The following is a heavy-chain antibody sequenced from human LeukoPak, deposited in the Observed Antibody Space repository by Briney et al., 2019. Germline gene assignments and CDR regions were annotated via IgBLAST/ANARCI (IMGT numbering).Heavy chain of an antibody. D-gene: IGHD3-16*01. CDR1: GFTFSSYA. CDR2: ISYDGSNK. Sequence: PGGSLRLSCAASGFTFSSYAMRWVRQAPGKGLEWVAVISYDGSNKYYADSVKGRFTISRDNAKNTLYLQMNSLRAEDTAVYYCARGGLIRPGVADYWGQGTLVTVSS. J-gene: IGHJ4*02. V-gene: IGHV3-30-3*01. CDR3: ARGGLIRPGVADY.